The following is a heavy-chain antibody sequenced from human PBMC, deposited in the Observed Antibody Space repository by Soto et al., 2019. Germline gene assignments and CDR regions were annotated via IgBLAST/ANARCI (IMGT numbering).Heavy chain of an antibody. V-gene: IGHV3-23*01. CDR3: AKDSRGAARPIGFDY. CDR2: ISGSGGST. CDR1: EFTFSSYA. D-gene: IGHD6-6*01. J-gene: IGHJ4*02. Sequence: GSQSLSYAAAEFTFSSYAMSWVRQAPGKWLEWVSGISGSGGSTYYADSVKGRFTISRDNSKNTLYLQMHSLRAEDTAVYYCAKDSRGAARPIGFDYWGQGTLVTVSS.